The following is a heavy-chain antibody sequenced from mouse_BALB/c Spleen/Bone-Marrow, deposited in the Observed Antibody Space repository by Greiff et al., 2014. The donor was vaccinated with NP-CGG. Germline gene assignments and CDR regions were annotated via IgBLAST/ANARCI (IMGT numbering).Heavy chain of an antibody. Sequence: EVKLMESGAELVKPGASVKLSCTASGFNIKDTYMHWVKQRPEQGLERIGRIDPANGNTKYDPKFQGKATITADTSSNTAYLQLNSLTSEDTAVYYCAQGYDWAMDYWGQGTSVTVSS. V-gene: IGHV14-3*02. CDR2: IDPANGNT. CDR3: AQGYDWAMDY. J-gene: IGHJ4*01. CDR1: GFNIKDTY. D-gene: IGHD2-14*01.